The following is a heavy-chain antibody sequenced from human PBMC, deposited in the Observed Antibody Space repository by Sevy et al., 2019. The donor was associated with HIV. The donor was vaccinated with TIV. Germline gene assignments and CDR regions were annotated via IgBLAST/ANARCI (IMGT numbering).Heavy chain of an antibody. D-gene: IGHD3-10*01. CDR1: GYTFSSYG. V-gene: IGHV1-18*01. Sequence: ASVKVSCKASGYTFSSYGISWVRQAPGQGLEWMGWIGAYNGNRKYAQNLQDRVTMTTDTSTSTAYMELRSLRSDDTAVYFCARLSTARGKSNWFDPCGQGTLVTVSS. CDR2: IGAYNGNR. J-gene: IGHJ5*02. CDR3: ARLSTARGKSNWFDP.